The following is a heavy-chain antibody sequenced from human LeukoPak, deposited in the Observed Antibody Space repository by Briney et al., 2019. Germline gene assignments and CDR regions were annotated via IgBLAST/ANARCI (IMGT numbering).Heavy chain of an antibody. CDR2: IYYSGST. J-gene: IGHJ4*02. Sequence: PSETLSLTCTVSGGSISSYYWSWIRQPPGKGLEWIGYIYYSGSTNYNPSLKSRVTISVDTSKNQFSLKLWSVTAADTAVYYCARVTGYVIEDNFDYWGQGTLVTVSS. CDR1: GGSISSYY. V-gene: IGHV4-59*01. D-gene: IGHD2-15*01. CDR3: ARVTGYVIEDNFDY.